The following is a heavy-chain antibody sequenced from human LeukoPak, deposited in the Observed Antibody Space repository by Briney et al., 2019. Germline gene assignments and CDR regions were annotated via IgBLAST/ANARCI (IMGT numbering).Heavy chain of an antibody. CDR2: ISGSGGST. J-gene: IGHJ6*03. CDR3: AKCILTGYYKGYMDV. Sequence: GGSLRLSCAVSGFTFSKYGMNWVRQAPGKGLEWVSAISGSGGSTYYADSVKGRFTISRDNSKNTLYLQMNSLRAEDTAVYYCAKCILTGYYKGYMDVWGKGTTVTISS. CDR1: GFTFSKYG. V-gene: IGHV3-23*01. D-gene: IGHD3-9*01.